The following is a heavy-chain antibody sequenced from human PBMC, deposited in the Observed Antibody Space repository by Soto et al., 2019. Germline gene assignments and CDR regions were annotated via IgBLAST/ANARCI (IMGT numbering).Heavy chain of an antibody. CDR2: ISYDGSNK. Sequence: VAVISYDGSNKYYADSVKGRFTISRDNSKNTLYLQMNSLRAEDTAVYYCARDQDSGYDQIYYGMDVWGQGTTVTVSS. D-gene: IGHD5-12*01. V-gene: IGHV3-30-3*01. J-gene: IGHJ6*02. CDR3: ARDQDSGYDQIYYGMDV.